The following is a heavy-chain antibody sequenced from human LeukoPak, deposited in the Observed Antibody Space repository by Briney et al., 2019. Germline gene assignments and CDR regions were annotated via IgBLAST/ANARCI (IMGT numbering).Heavy chain of an antibody. J-gene: IGHJ4*02. CDR1: GFTFSSYA. Sequence: GGSLRLSCAASGFTFSSYAMHWVRQAPGKGLEWVAVISYDRSNKYYADSVKGRFTISRDNSKSTLYLQMNSLSAEDTAVYYCAKAHSGSYYSGINWGQGTLVTVSS. V-gene: IGHV3-30-3*01. CDR3: AKAHSGSYYSGIN. D-gene: IGHD1-26*01. CDR2: ISYDRSNK.